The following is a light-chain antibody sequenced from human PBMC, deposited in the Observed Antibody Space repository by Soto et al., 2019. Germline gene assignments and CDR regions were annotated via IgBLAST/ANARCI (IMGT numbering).Light chain of an antibody. CDR3: QTWGTGILV. CDR1: SGHSSYA. CDR2: VRSDGSH. J-gene: IGLJ1*01. V-gene: IGLV4-69*01. Sequence: QLVLTQSPSASASLGASVKVTCTLSSGHSSYAIAWHQQQPEKGPRYLMKVRSDGSHSKGDGIPDRFSGSSSGAERYLTISSLQSEDEADSYCQTWGTGILVFGTETKLTVL.